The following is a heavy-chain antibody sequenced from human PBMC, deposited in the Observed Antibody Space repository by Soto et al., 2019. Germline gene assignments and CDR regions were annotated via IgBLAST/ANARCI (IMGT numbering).Heavy chain of an antibody. CDR3: AKDRAQLWPYYYCGMDV. Sequence: QVQLVESGGGVVQPGRSLRLSCAASGFTFSSYGMHWVRQAPGKGLEWVAVISYDGSNKYYADSVKGRFTISRDNSKNTLYLQMNSLRAEDTAVYYCAKDRAQLWPYYYCGMDVWGQGTTVTVSS. D-gene: IGHD5-18*01. J-gene: IGHJ6*02. V-gene: IGHV3-30*18. CDR1: GFTFSSYG. CDR2: ISYDGSNK.